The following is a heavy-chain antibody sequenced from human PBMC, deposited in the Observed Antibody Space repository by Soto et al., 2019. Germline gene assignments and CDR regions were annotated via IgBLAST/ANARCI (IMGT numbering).Heavy chain of an antibody. CDR3: ARDRLRYFDWSPGPHWFDP. V-gene: IGHV1-46*01. D-gene: IGHD3-9*01. CDR1: GYTFTSYG. CDR2: INPSGGST. Sequence: ASVKVSCKASGYTFTSYGISWVRQAPGQGLEWMGIINPSGGSTSYAQKFQGRVTMTRDTSTSTVYMELSSLRSEDTAVYYCARDRLRYFDWSPGPHWFDPWGQGTLVTVSS. J-gene: IGHJ5*02.